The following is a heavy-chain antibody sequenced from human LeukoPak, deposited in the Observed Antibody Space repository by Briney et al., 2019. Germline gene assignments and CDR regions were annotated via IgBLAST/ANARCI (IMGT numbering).Heavy chain of an antibody. CDR2: IRYDGSNE. Sequence: GGSLRLSCAASGFTFYTYGMLWVRQAPGKGLEWVAFIRYDGSNEYYADSVKGRFTISRDNSKNTLNLQMNSLRPEDTAVYYCAKLPPTVTTQENYFDYWGQGTLVTVSS. CDR1: GFTFYTYG. D-gene: IGHD4-11*01. V-gene: IGHV3-30*02. CDR3: AKLPPTVTTQENYFDY. J-gene: IGHJ4*02.